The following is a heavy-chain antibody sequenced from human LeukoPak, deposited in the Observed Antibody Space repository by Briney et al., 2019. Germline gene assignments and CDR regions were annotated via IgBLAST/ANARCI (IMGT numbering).Heavy chain of an antibody. D-gene: IGHD2-2*02. CDR1: GYSFQDYW. CDR3: AKFGIRGCSSSTRCYTSFFYYGMDV. CDR2: IFPHDSDT. V-gene: IGHV5-51*01. Sequence: GESLKISCKGSGYSFQDYWIGWVRQMPGKGPELMGSIFPHDSDTKYSPTFEGQVTISVDKSISTAYVQWGSLRVSATAIYYCAKFGIRGCSSSTRCYTSFFYYGMDVWGQGTTVTVSS. J-gene: IGHJ6*02.